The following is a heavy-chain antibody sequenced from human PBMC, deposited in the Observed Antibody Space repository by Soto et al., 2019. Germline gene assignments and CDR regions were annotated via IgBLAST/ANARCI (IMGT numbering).Heavy chain of an antibody. D-gene: IGHD3-22*01. CDR3: ARGGGAYRDGSGPNYYYYGMDV. J-gene: IGHJ6*02. Sequence: QVQLVQSGAEVKKPGSSVKVSCKASGGTFSSYAISWVRQAPGQGLEWMGGIIPIFGTANYAQKFKGRVTITADESTSTAYMELSSLRCDDTAVYYCARGGGAYRDGSGPNYYYYGMDVWGQGTTVTVSS. V-gene: IGHV1-69*01. CDR1: GGTFSSYA. CDR2: IIPIFGTA.